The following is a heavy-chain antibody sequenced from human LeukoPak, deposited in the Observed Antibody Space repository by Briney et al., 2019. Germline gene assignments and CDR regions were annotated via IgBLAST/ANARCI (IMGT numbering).Heavy chain of an antibody. Sequence: GGSLRLSCVASGFTFSNAWMSWVRQAPGKGLEWVSAISGSGGSTYYADSVKGRFTISRDNSKNTLYLQMNSLRAEDTAVYYCAKDRKMATITGYYYMDVWGKGTTVTVSS. CDR1: GFTFSNAW. V-gene: IGHV3-23*01. CDR3: AKDRKMATITGYYYMDV. J-gene: IGHJ6*03. D-gene: IGHD5-24*01. CDR2: ISGSGGST.